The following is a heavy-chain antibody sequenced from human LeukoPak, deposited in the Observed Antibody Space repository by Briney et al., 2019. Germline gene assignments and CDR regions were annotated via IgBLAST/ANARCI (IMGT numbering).Heavy chain of an antibody. CDR1: GFTFSSYA. V-gene: IGHV3-30-3*01. CDR2: ISYDGSNK. Sequence: PGGSLRLSCAASGFTFSSYAMHWVRQAPGKGLEWVAVISYDGSNKYYADSVKGRFTISRDNSKNTLYLQMNSLRAEDTAVYYCAKGTAYITMVRDLDYWGQGTLVTVSS. CDR3: AKGTAYITMVRDLDY. D-gene: IGHD3-10*01. J-gene: IGHJ4*02.